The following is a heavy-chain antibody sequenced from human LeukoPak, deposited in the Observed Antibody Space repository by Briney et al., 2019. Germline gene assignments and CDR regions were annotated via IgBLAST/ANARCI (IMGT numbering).Heavy chain of an antibody. Sequence: ASVKVSCKASGYMFVSRGFTWVRQAPGQGLEWMGWIGVRTGQTQFAQQFRDRFTMTTNRSTTTAFMELRSLRPDDTAVYYCVRDNSGLAGVSLDLWGQGTQVIVSS. V-gene: IGHV1-18*01. CDR3: VRDNSGLAGVSLDL. CDR2: IGVRTGQT. D-gene: IGHD6-13*01. J-gene: IGHJ4*02. CDR1: GYMFVSRG.